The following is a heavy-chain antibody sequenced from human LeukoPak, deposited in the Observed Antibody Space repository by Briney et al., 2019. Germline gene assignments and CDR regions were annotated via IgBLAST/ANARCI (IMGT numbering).Heavy chain of an antibody. Sequence: GGSLRLSCAASGFIFSDYYMSWIRQAPGKGLEWVSYIGSSGITIYYADSVKGRFTISRDNAKNSLYLQMNSLRAEDTAVYYCARDSPSSYYSDTSDPLSPGPLLDYWGQGTLVTVSS. D-gene: IGHD3-22*01. V-gene: IGHV3-11*01. CDR1: GFIFSDYY. CDR3: ARDSPSSYYSDTSDPLSPGPLLDY. J-gene: IGHJ4*02. CDR2: IGSSGITI.